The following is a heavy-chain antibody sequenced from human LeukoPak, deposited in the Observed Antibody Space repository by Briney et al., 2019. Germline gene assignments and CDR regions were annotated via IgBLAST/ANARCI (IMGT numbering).Heavy chain of an antibody. D-gene: IGHD5-18*01. CDR2: INHSGST. J-gene: IGHJ5*02. V-gene: IGHV4-34*01. CDR3: ARERLDTASFDP. CDR1: GGSLSGYY. Sequence: PSETLSLTCAVYGGSLSGYYWSWIRQPPGKGLEWIGEINHSGSTNYNPSLKSRVTISVDTSKNQFSLKLSSVTAADTAVYYCARERLDTASFDPWGQGTLVTVSS.